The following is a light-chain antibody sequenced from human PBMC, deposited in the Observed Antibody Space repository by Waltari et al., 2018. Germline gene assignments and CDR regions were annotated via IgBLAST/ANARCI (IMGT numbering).Light chain of an antibody. Sequence: DIQMTQSPSSLSASVGDRVTITCRGRQTVINYLHWYQHKPGKAPKILIYVASTLQSGVPSRFSGSGHGTDFTLTISSLQPEDFATYYCQQTYTSPHTFGQGTKVEI. CDR2: VAS. CDR3: QQTYTSPHT. CDR1: QTVINY. J-gene: IGKJ2*01. V-gene: IGKV1-39*01.